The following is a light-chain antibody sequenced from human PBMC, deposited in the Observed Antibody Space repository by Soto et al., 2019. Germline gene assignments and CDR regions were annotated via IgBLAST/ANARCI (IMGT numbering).Light chain of an antibody. J-gene: IGKJ1*01. Sequence: EIVLTQSPGTLSLSPGERATLSCRASQSVSSSYLAWYQQKPGQAPRLLIYGASSRATGIPDRFSGSGSGTDFTLTISRLEPDDFAVYYCQQYCSSSRTFGQGTKVEIK. CDR2: GAS. V-gene: IGKV3-20*01. CDR1: QSVSSSY. CDR3: QQYCSSSRT.